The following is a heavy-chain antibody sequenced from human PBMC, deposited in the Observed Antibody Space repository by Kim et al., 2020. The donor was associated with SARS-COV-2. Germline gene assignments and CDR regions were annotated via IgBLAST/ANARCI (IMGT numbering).Heavy chain of an antibody. D-gene: IGHD3-10*01. CDR3: ARGGTMVRGGDAFDI. V-gene: IGHV3-13*01. Sequence: GGSLRLSCAASGFTFSSYDMHWVRQATGKGLEWVSAIGTAGDTYYPGSVKGRFTISRENAKNSLYLQMNSLRAGDTAVYYCARGGTMVRGGDAFDIWGQGTMVTVSS. CDR1: GFTFSSYD. CDR2: IGTAGDT. J-gene: IGHJ3*02.